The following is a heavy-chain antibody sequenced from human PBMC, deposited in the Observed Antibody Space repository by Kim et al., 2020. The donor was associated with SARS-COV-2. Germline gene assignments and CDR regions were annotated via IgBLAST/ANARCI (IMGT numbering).Heavy chain of an antibody. CDR3: ARRLRGNFGGDAFDI. D-gene: IGHD3-16*01. J-gene: IGHJ3*02. V-gene: IGHV4-59*08. Sequence: PSLKRRVTISVDTSKNQFSLKLSSGTAADTAVYYCARRLRGNFGGDAFDIWGQGTMVTVSS.